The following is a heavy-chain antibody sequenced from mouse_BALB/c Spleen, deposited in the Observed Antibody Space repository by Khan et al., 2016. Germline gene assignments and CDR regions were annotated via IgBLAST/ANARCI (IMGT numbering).Heavy chain of an antibody. CDR1: GYSITSDYA. J-gene: IGHJ2*01. D-gene: IGHD4-1*01. CDR3: ATGTYYFDY. Sequence: EVQLVESGPGLVKPSQSLSLTCTVTGYSITSDYAWNWIRQFPGNKLEWMGYISYSGSTSYNPSLKSRISITRDTSKNQFFLQLNSVTTEDTATYYCATGTYYFDYWGQGTTLTVSS. CDR2: ISYSGST. V-gene: IGHV3-2*02.